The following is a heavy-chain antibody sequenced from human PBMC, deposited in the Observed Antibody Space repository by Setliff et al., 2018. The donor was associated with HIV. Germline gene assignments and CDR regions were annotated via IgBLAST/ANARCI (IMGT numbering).Heavy chain of an antibody. Sequence: GGSLRLSCAASGFTFTNYWMAWIRQAPGRGLEWAAIISNDGGREYYVDSVKGRFTISRDNAKSSLYLQMDSLRVEDTSVYYCARPFDQWGQGALVTVSS. V-gene: IGHV3-7*01. CDR1: GFTFTNYW. CDR3: ARPFDQ. CDR2: ISNDGGRE. J-gene: IGHJ4*02.